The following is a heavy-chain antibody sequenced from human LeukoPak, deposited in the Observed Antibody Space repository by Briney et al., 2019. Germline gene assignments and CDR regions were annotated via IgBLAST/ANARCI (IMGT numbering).Heavy chain of an antibody. V-gene: IGHV3-30*18. CDR1: GFTFSSYG. CDR3: AKSGGAKNYYYYYGMDV. J-gene: IGHJ6*02. D-gene: IGHD1-26*01. Sequence: GRSLRLSCAASGFTFSSYGMPWVRQAPGKGLEWVAVISYDGSNKYYADSVKGRFTISRDNSKNTLYLQMNSLRAEDTAVYYCAKSGGAKNYYYYYGMDVWGQGTTVTVSS. CDR2: ISYDGSNK.